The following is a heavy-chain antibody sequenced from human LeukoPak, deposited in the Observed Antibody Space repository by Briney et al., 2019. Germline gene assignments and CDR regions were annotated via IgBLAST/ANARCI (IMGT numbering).Heavy chain of an antibody. CDR2: INHSGST. V-gene: IGHV4-34*01. J-gene: IGHJ4*02. CDR1: GGSFSGYY. D-gene: IGHD3-9*01. Sequence: PSETLSLTCAVYGGSFSGYYWSWIRQPPGKGLEWIGEINHSGSTNYNPSLKSRVTISVDTSKNQFSLKLSSVTAADTAVYYCARSSYYDILTGYYRPFDYWGQGTLVTVSS. CDR3: ARSSYYDILTGYYRPFDY.